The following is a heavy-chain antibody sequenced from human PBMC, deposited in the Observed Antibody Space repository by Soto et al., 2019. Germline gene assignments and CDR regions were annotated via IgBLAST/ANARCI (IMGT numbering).Heavy chain of an antibody. CDR2: VYYTGST. J-gene: IGHJ4*02. CDR1: GPSISGSY. D-gene: IGHD6-19*01. V-gene: IGHV4-59*01. CDR3: ARSVAVPGAHIDY. Sequence: PSATLSPTWTASGPSISGSYCSWIRQSPGKELEWLGYVYYTGSTNYSPSLRSRVSISVDTSKNEFSLRLSSVTAAARAVYFCARSVAVPGAHIDYWGQGTQVTV.